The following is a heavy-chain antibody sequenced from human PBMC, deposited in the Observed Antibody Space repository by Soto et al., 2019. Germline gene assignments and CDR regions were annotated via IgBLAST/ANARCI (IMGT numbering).Heavy chain of an antibody. CDR3: ARVAFRGTSSYYDILTGYYSNYFDY. V-gene: IGHV1-18*01. Sequence: GASVKVSCKASGYTFTSYGISWVRQAPGQGLEWMGWISAYNGNTNYAQKLQGRVTMTTDTSTSTAYMELRSLRSDDTAVYYCARVAFRGTSSYYDILTGYYSNYFDYWGQGTLVPS. CDR1: GYTFTSYG. D-gene: IGHD3-9*01. J-gene: IGHJ4*02. CDR2: ISAYNGNT.